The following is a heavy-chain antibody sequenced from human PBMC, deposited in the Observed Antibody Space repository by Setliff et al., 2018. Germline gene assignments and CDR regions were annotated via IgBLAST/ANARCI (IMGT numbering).Heavy chain of an antibody. CDR3: ARRSGWPNWFDP. D-gene: IGHD6-19*01. CDR2: INHSGST. V-gene: IGHV4-34*01. Sequence: PSETLSLTCTVSGGSISSYYWSWIRQPPGKGLEWLGEINHSGSTNCNPSLKSRVTISVDTSKNQFSLRLSSVTAADTAVYYCARRSGWPNWFDPWGQGTLVTVSS. CDR1: GGSISSYY. J-gene: IGHJ5*02.